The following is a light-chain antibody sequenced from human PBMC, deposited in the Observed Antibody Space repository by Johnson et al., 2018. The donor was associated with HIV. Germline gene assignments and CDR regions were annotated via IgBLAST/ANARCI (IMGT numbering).Light chain of an antibody. CDR2: DNN. CDR1: SSNIGNNY. V-gene: IGLV1-51*01. CDR3: GTWDSSLSAPYV. Sequence: QSVLKQPLSVSAAPGQKVTISCSGSSSNIGNNYVSWYQQLPGTAPKLLIYDNNKRPSGIPDRFSGSKSGTSATLGITGLQTGDEADYYCGTWDSSLSAPYVLRTGTKVTVL. J-gene: IGLJ1*01.